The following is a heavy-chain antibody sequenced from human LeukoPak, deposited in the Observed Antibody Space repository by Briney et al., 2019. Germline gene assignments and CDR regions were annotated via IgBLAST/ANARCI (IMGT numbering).Heavy chain of an antibody. D-gene: IGHD5-12*01. CDR2: ISAYNGNT. V-gene: IGHV1-18*04. CDR3: ARDIVATIGYY. CDR1: GYTFTGYY. J-gene: IGHJ4*02. Sequence: ASVKVSCKASGYTFTGYYMHWVRQAPGQGLEWMGWISAYNGNTNYAQKLQGRVTMTTDTSTSTAYMELRSLRSDDTAVYYCARDIVATIGYYWGQGTLVTVSS.